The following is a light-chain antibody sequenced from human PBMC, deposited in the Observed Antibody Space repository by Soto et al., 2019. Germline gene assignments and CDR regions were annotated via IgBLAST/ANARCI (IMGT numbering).Light chain of an antibody. J-gene: IGKJ5*01. CDR3: QQYNNWPPIT. Sequence: EIVITQAPATQCASPGARDTHSYRASQSVSSNLAWYQQKPGQAPRLLIYGASTRATGIPARFSGSGSGTEFTLTTRSLQSEDFAVYYCQQYNNWPPITVGQGKRLEIK. CDR1: QSVSSN. V-gene: IGKV3-15*01. CDR2: GAS.